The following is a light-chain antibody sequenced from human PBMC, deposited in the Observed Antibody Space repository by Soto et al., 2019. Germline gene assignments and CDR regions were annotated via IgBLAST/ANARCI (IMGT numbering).Light chain of an antibody. V-gene: IGLV1-40*01. CDR3: QSYDSSLSGSI. J-gene: IGLJ2*01. CDR2: GNT. Sequence: VSFSCTRSGSNIGAGSDVHWYQQLPGTAPKLLIYGNTNRPSGVPDRFSGSKSGTSASLAITGLQAEDEADYYCQSYDSSLSGSIFGGGTKLTVL. CDR1: GSNIGAGSD.